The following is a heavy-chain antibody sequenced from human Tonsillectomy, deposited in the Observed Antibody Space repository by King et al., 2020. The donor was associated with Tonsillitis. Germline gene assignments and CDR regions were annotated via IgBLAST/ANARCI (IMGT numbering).Heavy chain of an antibody. D-gene: IGHD2-2*01. CDR3: AGPSIVVVPAAIGAYYYGMDV. V-gene: IGHV1-2*02. Sequence: VQLVESGAEVKKPGASVKVSCKASGYTFTGYYMHWVRQAPGQGLEWMGWINPNSGGTNYAQKFQGRVTMTRDTSLSTAYMELSRLGSDDTAVYYCAGPSIVVVPAAIGAYYYGMDVWGQGTTVTVSS. CDR2: INPNSGGT. J-gene: IGHJ6*02. CDR1: GYTFTGYY.